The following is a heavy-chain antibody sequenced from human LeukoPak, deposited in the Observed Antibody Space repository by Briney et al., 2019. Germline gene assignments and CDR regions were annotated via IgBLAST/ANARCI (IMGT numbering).Heavy chain of an antibody. CDR2: IYTSGST. V-gene: IGHV4-61*02. CDR1: GGSISSRSYY. CDR3: ASHQSGGSSDDY. Sequence: SETLSLTCTFSGGSISSRSYYWSWIRQPAGKGLEWIGRIYTSGSTNYNPSLKSRVTISVDTSKNQFSLKLSSVTAADTAVYYCASHQSGGSSDDYWGQGTLVTVSS. D-gene: IGHD6-13*01. J-gene: IGHJ4*02.